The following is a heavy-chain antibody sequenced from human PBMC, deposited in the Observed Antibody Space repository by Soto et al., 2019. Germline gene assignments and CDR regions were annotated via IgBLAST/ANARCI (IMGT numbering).Heavy chain of an antibody. J-gene: IGHJ6*02. CDR1: GGSFSGYY. CDR2: INHSGST. V-gene: IGHV4-34*01. D-gene: IGHD6-13*01. Sequence: SETLSLTCAVYGGSFSGYYWSWIRQPPGKGLEWIGEINHSGSTNYNPSLKSRVTISVDTSKNQFSLKLSSVTAADTAVYYCARRRGYSSSWFRIGNYGMDVWGHGTTVT. CDR3: ARRRGYSSSWFRIGNYGMDV.